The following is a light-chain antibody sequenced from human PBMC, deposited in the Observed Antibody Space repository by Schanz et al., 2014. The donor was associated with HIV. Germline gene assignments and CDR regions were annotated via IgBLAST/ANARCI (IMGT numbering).Light chain of an antibody. CDR1: SSDVGGYNY. CDR2: EVS. CDR3: SSYGGSNNFV. V-gene: IGLV2-8*01. J-gene: IGLJ1*01. Sequence: QSALTQPPSASGSPGQSVTISCTGTSSDVGGYNYVSWYQQHPGKAPKLMIYEVSKRPSGVPDRFSGSKSGNTASLTVSGLQSEDEGDYYCSSYGGSNNFVFGTGTKLTVL.